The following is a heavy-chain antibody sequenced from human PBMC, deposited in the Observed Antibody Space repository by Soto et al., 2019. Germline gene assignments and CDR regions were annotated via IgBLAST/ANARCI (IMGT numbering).Heavy chain of an antibody. V-gene: IGHV4-39*01. CDR3: ARIGGSCTSTRCYGYYAMDV. D-gene: IGHD2-2*01. CDR1: GGSISSGPYS. Sequence: QLHLQESGPGLVKPSETLSLTCTVSGGSISSGPYSWGWIRQPPGKGLEWIGTFSYSGNTYFNRSLESRITISVDTAKNQFSLKVSSVTAADTAVYYCARIGGSCTSTRCYGYYAMDVWGQGTTVAVSS. CDR2: FSYSGNT. J-gene: IGHJ6*02.